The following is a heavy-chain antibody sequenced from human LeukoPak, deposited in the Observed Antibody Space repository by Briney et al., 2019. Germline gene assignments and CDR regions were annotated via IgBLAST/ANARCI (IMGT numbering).Heavy chain of an antibody. D-gene: IGHD5-12*01. J-gene: IGHJ4*02. CDR2: IYPGDSDT. Sequence: GASLQISCQGSGYSFTSYWIGWVRQMPGKGLEWMGIIYPGDSDTRYSPSFQGQVTISADKSISTAYLQWSSLKASDTAMYYCARGGYSGYDHFDYWGQGTLVTVSS. CDR3: ARGGYSGYDHFDY. V-gene: IGHV5-51*01. CDR1: GYSFTSYW.